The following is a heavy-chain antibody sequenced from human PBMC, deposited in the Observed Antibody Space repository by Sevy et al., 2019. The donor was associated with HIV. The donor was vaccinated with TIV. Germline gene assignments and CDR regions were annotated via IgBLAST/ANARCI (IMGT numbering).Heavy chain of an antibody. J-gene: IGHJ3*02. CDR3: ASLESDLGELSLGGFRAFDI. V-gene: IGHV5-51*01. Sequence: GESLKISCKGSGYSFTSYWIGWVRQMPGKGLEWMGIIYPGDSDTRYSPSFQGQVTISADKSFSTAYLQGSSLKASDTAMYYCASLESDLGELSLGGFRAFDIWGQGTMVTVSS. D-gene: IGHD3-16*02. CDR1: GYSFTSYW. CDR2: IYPGDSDT.